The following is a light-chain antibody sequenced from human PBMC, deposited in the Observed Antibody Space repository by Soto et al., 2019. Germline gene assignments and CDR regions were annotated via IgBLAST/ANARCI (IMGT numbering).Light chain of an antibody. Sequence: ENVLTQSPGTLSLSPGDRATLSCRASQSFNSNYLVWYQQKPGQAPRLLIYGASSRATGIPDRFSGSGSGTDFTLPISSLEPEDFAVYYCQQYDNSPLYTFGQGTKLEIK. CDR3: QQYDNSPLYT. CDR1: QSFNSNY. J-gene: IGKJ2*01. CDR2: GAS. V-gene: IGKV3-20*01.